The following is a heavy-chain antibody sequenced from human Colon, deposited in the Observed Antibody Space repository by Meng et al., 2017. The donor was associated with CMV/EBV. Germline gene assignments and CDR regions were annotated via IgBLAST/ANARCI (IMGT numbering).Heavy chain of an antibody. D-gene: IGHD6-19*01. J-gene: IGHJ6*02. CDR1: GFTFSSYE. Sequence: GESLKISCAASGFTFSSYEMNWVRQAPGKGLEWVSYISSSGSTIYYADSVKGRFTISRDNAKNSLYLQMNSLRAEDTAVYYCAKVYSSGWDDGMDVWGQGTTVTVSS. CDR3: AKVYSSGWDDGMDV. V-gene: IGHV3-48*03. CDR2: ISSSGSTI.